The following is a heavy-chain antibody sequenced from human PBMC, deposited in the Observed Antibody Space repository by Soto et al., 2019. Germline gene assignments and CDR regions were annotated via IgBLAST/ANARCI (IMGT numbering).Heavy chain of an antibody. CDR2: IKQDGSEK. V-gene: IGHV3-7*05. Sequence: GSLRLSCAASGFTFSSYWMSWVRQAPGKGLEWVANIKQDGSEKYYVDSVKGRFTISRDNAKNSLYLQMNSLRAEDTAVYYCARDYSSCWYVGRESDYWGQGTLVTVSS. D-gene: IGHD6-13*01. J-gene: IGHJ4*02. CDR3: ARDYSSCWYVGRESDY. CDR1: GFTFSSYW.